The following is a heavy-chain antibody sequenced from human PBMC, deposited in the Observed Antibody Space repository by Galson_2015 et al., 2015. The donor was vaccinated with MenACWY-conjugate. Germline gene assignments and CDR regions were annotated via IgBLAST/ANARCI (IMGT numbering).Heavy chain of an antibody. CDR1: GFKFSLYS. V-gene: IGHV3-21*01. J-gene: IGHJ4*02. D-gene: IGHD3-22*01. Sequence: SLRLSCAAAGFKFSLYSMNWVRQAPGKGLEWVSSISSGSSYIYYADSVKGRFTISRDNANNPLHLQLNSLRVEDMALYYCARGKGSGSFPAYFDYWGQGVMVAVSS. CDR3: ARGKGSGSFPAYFDY. CDR2: ISSGSSYI.